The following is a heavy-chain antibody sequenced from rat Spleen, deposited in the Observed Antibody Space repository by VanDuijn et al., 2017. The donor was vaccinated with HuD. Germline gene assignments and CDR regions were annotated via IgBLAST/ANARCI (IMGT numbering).Heavy chain of an antibody. CDR2: MRYNGDT. Sequence: QVQLKESGPGLVQPSQTLSLTCTVSGFSLTSYHVSWVRQPPGKGLEWMGRMRYNGDTSYNSALKSRLSISRDTSKNQVFLKRNSLQTDDTGTYYCTRDWYYYDCTYYPYVVDAWGQGASVSVSS. J-gene: IGHJ4*01. CDR3: TRDWYYYDCTYYPYVVDA. D-gene: IGHD1-12*02. CDR1: GFSLTSYH. V-gene: IGHV2-63*01.